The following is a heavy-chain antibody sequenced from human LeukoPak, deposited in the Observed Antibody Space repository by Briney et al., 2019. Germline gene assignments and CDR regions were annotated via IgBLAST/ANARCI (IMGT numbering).Heavy chain of an antibody. D-gene: IGHD6-13*01. J-gene: IGHJ4*02. V-gene: IGHV1-8*03. Sequence: ASVKVSCKASGYTFTSYDINWVRQATGQGLEWMGWMNPNSGNTGYAQKFQGRVTITRDSSASTAYMELTSLTSEDTAVYYCARGPRAAADDYWGQGTLVTVTS. CDR1: GYTFTSYD. CDR2: MNPNSGNT. CDR3: ARGPRAAADDY.